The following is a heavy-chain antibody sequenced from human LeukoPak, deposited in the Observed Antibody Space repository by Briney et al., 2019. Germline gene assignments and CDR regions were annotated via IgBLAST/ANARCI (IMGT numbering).Heavy chain of an antibody. V-gene: IGHV3-21*01. CDR3: ARTYYYDSSGYYY. Sequence: GGSLRLSCAASGFSFSSFSMNWVRQAPGKGLEWVSYISGGSSFTYYVDSVKGRFTISRDNAKNSLYLQMNSLRAEDTAVYYCARTYYYDSSGYYYWGQGTLVTVSS. J-gene: IGHJ4*02. CDR2: ISGGSSFT. D-gene: IGHD3-22*01. CDR1: GFSFSSFS.